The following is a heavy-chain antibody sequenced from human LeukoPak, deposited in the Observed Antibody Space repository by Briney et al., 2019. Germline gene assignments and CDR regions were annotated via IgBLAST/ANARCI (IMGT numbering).Heavy chain of an antibody. D-gene: IGHD3-10*01. Sequence: GGSLRLSCAASGFTFSSYGMHWVRQAPGKGLEWVAFIRYDGSNKYYADSVKGRFTISRDNSKNTLYLQMNSLRAEDTAVYYCAKDLVTGSLDYWGQGTLVTVSS. V-gene: IGHV3-30*02. J-gene: IGHJ4*02. CDR2: IRYDGSNK. CDR1: GFTFSSYG. CDR3: AKDLVTGSLDY.